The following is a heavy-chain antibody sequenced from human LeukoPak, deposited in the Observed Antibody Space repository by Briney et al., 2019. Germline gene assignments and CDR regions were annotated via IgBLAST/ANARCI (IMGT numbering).Heavy chain of an antibody. CDR2: ISSSSSYI. J-gene: IGHJ4*02. CDR1: GFTFSSYS. Sequence: GGSLRLSCAASGFTFSSYSMNWVRQAPGKGLEGVSSISSSSSYIYYADSVKGRFTISRDNAKNSLYLQMNSLRAEDTAVYYCASYPYSGSYFFDYWGQGTLVTVSS. D-gene: IGHD1-26*01. V-gene: IGHV3-21*01. CDR3: ASYPYSGSYFFDY.